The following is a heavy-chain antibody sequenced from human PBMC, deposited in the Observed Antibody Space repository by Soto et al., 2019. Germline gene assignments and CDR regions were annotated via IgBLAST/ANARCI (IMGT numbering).Heavy chain of an antibody. J-gene: IGHJ2*01. CDR3: ARGSGPADYDFWSGYFSPPWYFDL. D-gene: IGHD3-3*01. V-gene: IGHV4-30-4*01. CDR2: IYYSGST. Sequence: SETLSLTCTVSGGSISSGDYYWSWIRQPPGKGLEWIGYIYYSGSTYYNPSLKSRVTISVDTSKNQFSLKLSSVTAADTAVYYCARGSGPADYDFWSGYFSPPWYFDLWGRGTLVTVSS. CDR1: GGSISSGDYY.